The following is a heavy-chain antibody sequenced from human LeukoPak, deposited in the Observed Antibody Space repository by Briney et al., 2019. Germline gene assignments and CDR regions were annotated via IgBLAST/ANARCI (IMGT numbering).Heavy chain of an antibody. J-gene: IGHJ4*02. CDR2: INHSGST. CDR3: ARGAGRGGNGY. V-gene: IGHV4-34*01. Sequence: PSETLSLTCAVYGGSFSGYYWSWIRQPPGKGLEWIGEINHSGSTNYNPSSKSRVTISVDTSKHQFSLKLSSVTAADTAVCYCARGAGRGGNGYWGQGTLVTV. CDR1: GGSFSGYY. D-gene: IGHD3-10*01.